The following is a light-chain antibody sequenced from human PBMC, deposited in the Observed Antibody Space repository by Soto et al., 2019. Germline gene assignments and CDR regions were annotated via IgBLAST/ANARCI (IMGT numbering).Light chain of an antibody. CDR2: DVS. V-gene: IGLV2-14*01. CDR3: NSYTGTSYV. Sequence: QSVLTQPASVSGTPGQSITISCTGTSSDVGAYNYVSWYQQYPGKAPKLIIYDVSNRPSGVSRRFSGSKSGNTASLTISELQAEDEADYYCNSYTGTSYVFGTGTKVTVL. CDR1: SSDVGAYNY. J-gene: IGLJ1*01.